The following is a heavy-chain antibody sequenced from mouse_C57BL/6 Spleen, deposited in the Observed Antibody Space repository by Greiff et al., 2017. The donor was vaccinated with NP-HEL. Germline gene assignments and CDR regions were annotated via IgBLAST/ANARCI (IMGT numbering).Heavy chain of an antibody. D-gene: IGHD1-1*01. CDR2: IDPENGDT. CDR1: GFNIKDDY. J-gene: IGHJ2*01. CDR3: TTSPVVASFDY. V-gene: IGHV14-4*01. Sequence: EVQLQQSGAELVRPGASVKLSCTASGFNIKDDYMHWVKQRPEQGLEWIGWIDPENGDTEYASKFQGKATITADTSSNTAYLQLSSLTSEDTAVYYCTTSPVVASFDYWGQGTTLTVSS.